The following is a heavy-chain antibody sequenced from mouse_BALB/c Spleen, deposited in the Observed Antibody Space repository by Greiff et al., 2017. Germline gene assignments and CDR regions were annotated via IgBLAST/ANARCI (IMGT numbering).Heavy chain of an antibody. CDR1: GYAFCSYW. Sequence: QVQLKESGAELVRPGSSVKISCKASGYAFCSYWMNWVKQRPGQGLEWIGQIYPGDGDTNYNGKFKGKATLTADNSSSTAYMQLSSLTSEDSAVYFCARGEVDGYSSFAYWGQGTLVTVAA. CDR3: ARGEVDGYSSFAY. V-gene: IGHV1-80*01. D-gene: IGHD2-3*01. J-gene: IGHJ3*01. CDR2: IYPGDGDT.